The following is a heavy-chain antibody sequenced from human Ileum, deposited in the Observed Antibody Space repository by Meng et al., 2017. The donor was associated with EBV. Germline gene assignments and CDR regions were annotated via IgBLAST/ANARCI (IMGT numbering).Heavy chain of an antibody. D-gene: IGHD6-19*01. CDR3: ARDRQCGY. J-gene: IGHJ4*02. V-gene: IGHV1-18*01. Sequence: HVQRGQVGTEVKKPGASEKVSCKASGYTFTNYGITWVRQAPGQGLEWMGWISAYNGNTNYAQKLQGRVTMTTDTSTSTAYMELRSLRSDDTAVYYCARDRQCGYWGQGTLVTVSS. CDR1: GYTFTNYG. CDR2: ISAYNGNT.